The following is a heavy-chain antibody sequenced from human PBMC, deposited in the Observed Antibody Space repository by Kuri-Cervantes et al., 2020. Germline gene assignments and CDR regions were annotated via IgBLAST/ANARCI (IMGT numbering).Heavy chain of an antibody. Sequence: SETLSLTCTVSGGSISSYYWTWIRQPPGKGLERIGYIYYSGSTNYNPSLKSRVTISLDTSKNQFSLKLSSVIAADTAIYYCARGVWQQPVLGALDIWGQGTMVTVSS. V-gene: IGHV4-59*01. CDR3: ARGVWQQPVLGALDI. CDR2: IYYSGST. J-gene: IGHJ3*02. D-gene: IGHD6-13*01. CDR1: GGSISSYY.